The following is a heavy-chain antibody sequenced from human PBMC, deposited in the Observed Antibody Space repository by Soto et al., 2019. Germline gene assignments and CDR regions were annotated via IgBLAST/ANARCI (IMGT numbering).Heavy chain of an antibody. J-gene: IGHJ6*02. Sequence: ASVKVSCKASGYTFTSYGISWMRQAPGQGLEWMGWISAYNGNTNYAQKLQGRVTMTTDTSTSTAYMELRSLRSDDTAVYYCARDPSIVGADGEEYYYYYGMDVWGQGTTVTVSS. CDR2: ISAYNGNT. D-gene: IGHD1-26*01. CDR1: GYTFTSYG. V-gene: IGHV1-18*01. CDR3: ARDPSIVGADGEEYYYYYGMDV.